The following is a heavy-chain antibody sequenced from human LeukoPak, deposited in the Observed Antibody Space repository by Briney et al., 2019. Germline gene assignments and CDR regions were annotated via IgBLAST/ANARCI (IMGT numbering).Heavy chain of an antibody. J-gene: IGHJ3*02. CDR1: GVSFSGYY. CDR2: INHSGST. CDR3: PSQDQLLFSHAFHI. D-gene: IGHD2-2*01. V-gene: IGHV4-34*01. Sequence: PAETLSLTCAVYGVSFSGYYWSWVGEPPGKGLEWVGEINHSGSTKYNPSLKRRVTISEDTSNHQFSLTLSSVPAAHTAVYYCPSQDQLLFSHAFHIWGQGTMVTVSS.